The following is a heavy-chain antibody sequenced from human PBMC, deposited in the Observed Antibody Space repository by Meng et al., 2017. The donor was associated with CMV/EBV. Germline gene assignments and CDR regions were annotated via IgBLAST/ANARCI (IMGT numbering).Heavy chain of an antibody. Sequence: QVQLVQSGAEVKKPXXSXKGXCXASGYTFTGYYMHWVRQAPGQGLEWMGWINPNSGGTNYAQKFQGRVTMTRDTSISTAYMELSRLRSDDTAVYYCARERMATAQYYFDYWGQGTLVTVSS. CDR3: ARERMATAQYYFDY. D-gene: IGHD5-24*01. CDR2: INPNSGGT. J-gene: IGHJ4*02. V-gene: IGHV1-2*02. CDR1: GYTFTGYY.